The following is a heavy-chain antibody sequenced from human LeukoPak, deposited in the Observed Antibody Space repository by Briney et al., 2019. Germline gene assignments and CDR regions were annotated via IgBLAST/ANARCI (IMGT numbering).Heavy chain of an antibody. Sequence: AGGSLRLSCAGSEFTFSSYSMNWVRQAPGKGLEWVSSISGSSSDIYYADSVKGRFTISRDNSKNSLYLQMKSLRAEDTALYYCARRGYYDYSGFDYWGQGTLVTVSS. CDR2: ISGSSSDI. D-gene: IGHD3-22*01. V-gene: IGHV3-21*01. CDR1: EFTFSSYS. CDR3: ARRGYYDYSGFDY. J-gene: IGHJ4*02.